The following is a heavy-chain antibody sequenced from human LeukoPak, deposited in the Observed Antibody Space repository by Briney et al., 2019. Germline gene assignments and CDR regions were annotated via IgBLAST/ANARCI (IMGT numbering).Heavy chain of an antibody. J-gene: IGHJ6*03. CDR2: IFYNGDT. CDR3: GRVQRGNYYYYMDV. Sequence: PSETLSLTCTVSGSSISSSSSYYWGWIRQPPGKGLEWIGSIFYNGDTYYNPSLKSRVTISVDTSEMQFSLKLTSVTDADTAVYYCGRVQRGNYYYYMDVWGKGTTVIVSS. V-gene: IGHV4-39*01. CDR1: GSSISSSSSYY.